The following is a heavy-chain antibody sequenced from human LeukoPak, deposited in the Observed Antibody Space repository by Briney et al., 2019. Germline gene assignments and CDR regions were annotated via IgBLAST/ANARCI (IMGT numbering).Heavy chain of an antibody. CDR3: ARGPVGEAVDI. D-gene: IGHD2-8*02. V-gene: IGHV4-34*01. CDR2: INHSGST. CDR1: GGSFSGYY. Sequence: PSETLSLTCAVYGGSFSGYYWSWIRQPPGKGLEWVGEINHSGSTNYNPSLKSRVTISVDTSKNQFSLKLSSVTAADTAVYYCARGPVGEAVDIWGQGTMVTVSS. J-gene: IGHJ3*02.